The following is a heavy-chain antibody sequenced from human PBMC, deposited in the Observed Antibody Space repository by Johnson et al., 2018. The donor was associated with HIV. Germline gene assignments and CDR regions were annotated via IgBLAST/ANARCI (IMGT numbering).Heavy chain of an antibody. V-gene: IGHV3-15*01. CDR2: IKSKTDGGTT. D-gene: IGHD1-14*01. CDR3: TTGDSRTGAFDI. Sequence: MLLVESGGGVVQPGRSLRISCAASGFTFSSYAMHWVRQAPGKGLEWVGRIKSKTDGGTTDYAEPVKGRFIISRDDSKNTLFLQMNSLKTEDTAVYYCTTGDSRTGAFDIWGQGTMVTVSS. CDR1: GFTFSSYA. J-gene: IGHJ3*02.